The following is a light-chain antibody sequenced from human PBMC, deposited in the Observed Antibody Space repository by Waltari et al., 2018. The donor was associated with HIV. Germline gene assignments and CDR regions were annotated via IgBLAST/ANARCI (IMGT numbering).Light chain of an antibody. CDR3: QQRSNWLT. V-gene: IGKV3-11*01. CDR1: QSISSS. J-gene: IGKJ4*01. Sequence: EIVLTQSPDTLSLSPGERAILSCRASQSISSSLAWYQRKPGQAPRLLIYDASNRATGIPARFSGSGSGTDFTLTSTSLEPEDFAIYYCQQRSNWLTFGGGTKVEIK. CDR2: DAS.